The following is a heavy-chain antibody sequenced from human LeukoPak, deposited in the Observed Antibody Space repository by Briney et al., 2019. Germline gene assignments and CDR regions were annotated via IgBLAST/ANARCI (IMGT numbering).Heavy chain of an antibody. Sequence: GGSLRLSCAASGFTFSSYWMHWVRQAPGKGLVWVSRIDNEGSSTSYADSVKGRFTISRDNAKNRLYVRMNSLRVEDTAVYYCATGSGLWSPDYWGQGTLVTVSS. CDR3: ATGSGLWSPDY. V-gene: IGHV3-74*01. J-gene: IGHJ4*02. CDR2: IDNEGSST. CDR1: GFTFSSYW. D-gene: IGHD5-18*01.